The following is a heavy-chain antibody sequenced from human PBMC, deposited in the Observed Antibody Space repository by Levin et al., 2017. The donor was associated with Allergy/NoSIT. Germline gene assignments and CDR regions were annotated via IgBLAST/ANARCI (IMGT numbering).Heavy chain of an antibody. D-gene: IGHD2-21*02. Sequence: SQTLSLTCTVSGGSISSYYWSWIRQPPGKGLEWIGYIYYSGSTNYNPSLKSRVTISVDTSKNQFSLKLSSVTAADTAVYYCARSGAYCGGDCYSGYFDLWGRGTLVTVSS. V-gene: IGHV4-59*01. CDR1: GGSISSYY. J-gene: IGHJ2*01. CDR3: ARSGAYCGGDCYSGYFDL. CDR2: IYYSGST.